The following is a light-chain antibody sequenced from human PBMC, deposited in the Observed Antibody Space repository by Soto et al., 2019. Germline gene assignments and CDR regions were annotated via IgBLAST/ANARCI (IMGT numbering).Light chain of an antibody. CDR1: QSISSK. V-gene: IGKV1-39*01. J-gene: IGKJ5*01. CDR3: QQGYSNPIS. Sequence: DIQMTHSPSSLSASVGDRVTVTCLASQSISSKLTWYQQKPGEAPKPLIYTASSLYSGVPSRFSGSGSGTDFTLTISSLQHEDFATYFCQQGYSNPISFGQGTRLEIK. CDR2: TAS.